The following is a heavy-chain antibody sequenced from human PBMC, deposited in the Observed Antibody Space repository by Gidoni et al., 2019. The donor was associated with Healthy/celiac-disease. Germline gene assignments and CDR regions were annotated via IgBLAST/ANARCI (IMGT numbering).Heavy chain of an antibody. CDR1: GFTFSSSV. Sequence: QVQLVESGGGVVQPGRSLRLSCAASGFTFSSSVMNWVRQAPGKGLEWVAGISKDGRNKYYAYSVKGRFTISRDNSKNTLYLQMNSLRAEDTAVYYCAKDAIVVVVAATYSWGYYMDVWGKGTTVTVSS. V-gene: IGHV3-30*18. CDR2: ISKDGRNK. CDR3: AKDAIVVVVAATYSWGYYMDV. J-gene: IGHJ6*03. D-gene: IGHD2-15*01.